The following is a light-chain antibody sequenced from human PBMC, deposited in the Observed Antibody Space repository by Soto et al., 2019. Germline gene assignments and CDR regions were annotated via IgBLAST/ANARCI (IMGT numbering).Light chain of an antibody. CDR3: QSYDRTLRGYV. CDR2: GND. Sequence: VLTQPPSVSGAPGQTVTISCTGSNSNIGSPYGVHWYQQVPGKAPKLLIYGNDNRPSGVPDRFSGSKSASSASLAITGVQAGDEGDYYCQSYDRTLRGYVFGTGTKVTVL. CDR1: NSNIGSPYG. V-gene: IGLV1-40*01. J-gene: IGLJ1*01.